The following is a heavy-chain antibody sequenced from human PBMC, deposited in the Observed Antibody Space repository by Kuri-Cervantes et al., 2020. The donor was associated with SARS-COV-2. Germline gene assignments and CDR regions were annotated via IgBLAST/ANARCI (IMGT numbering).Heavy chain of an antibody. CDR3: ARDGWGSTSHNWFDP. J-gene: IGHJ5*02. D-gene: IGHD2-2*01. Sequence: GGSLRLSCAASGLTFSVYGLNWVRQAPGKGLEWVSYISSSSSTIHYADSVKGRFTISRDNAKKSLFLQMNSLRAEDTAVYYCARDGWGSTSHNWFDPWGQGTLVTSPQ. V-gene: IGHV3-48*01. CDR2: ISSSSSTI. CDR1: GLTFSVYG.